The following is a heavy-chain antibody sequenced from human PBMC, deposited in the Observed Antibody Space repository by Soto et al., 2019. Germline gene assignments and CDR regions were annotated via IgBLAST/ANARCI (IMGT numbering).Heavy chain of an antibody. CDR1: VFTCSRYA. D-gene: IGHD3-16*01. V-gene: IGHV3-23*01. Sequence: WWSLRLSCLASVFTCSRYAMSWFRQAPGKGLDWVSVISGGGGITYSADSVKGRFTISRDNSKNILYLQMNSLRAEDTAVYYCAKGITDTGGYYYYSMDVWGQGTAVTVSS. CDR3: AKGITDTGGYYYYSMDV. J-gene: IGHJ6*02. CDR2: ISGGGGIT.